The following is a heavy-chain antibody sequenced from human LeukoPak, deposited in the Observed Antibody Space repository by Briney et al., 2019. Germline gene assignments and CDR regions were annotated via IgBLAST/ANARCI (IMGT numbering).Heavy chain of an antibody. CDR2: IYYSGST. CDR3: ARDRWLLDY. Sequence: SETLSLTCTVSGGSISSSSYYWGWIRQPPGKGLEWIGSIYYSGSTNYNPSLKSRVTISVDTSKNQFSLKLSSVTAADTAVYYCARDRWLLDYWGQGTLVTVSS. CDR1: GGSISSSSYY. J-gene: IGHJ4*02. D-gene: IGHD6-19*01. V-gene: IGHV4-39*07.